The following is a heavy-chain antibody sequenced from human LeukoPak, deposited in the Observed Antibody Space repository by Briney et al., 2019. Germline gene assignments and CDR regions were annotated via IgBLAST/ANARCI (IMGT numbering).Heavy chain of an antibody. CDR2: INPKSGGT. CDR3: ARSTGYSPVDSDY. Sequence: ASVKVSCKASGYTFTGYYMHWVRQAPGQGLEWMGWINPKSGGTNYAQKFQGRVTMTRDTSISTAHMELSRLRSDDTAVYYCARSTGYSPVDSDYWGQGTLVTVSS. V-gene: IGHV1-2*02. J-gene: IGHJ4*02. D-gene: IGHD5-12*01. CDR1: GYTFTGYY.